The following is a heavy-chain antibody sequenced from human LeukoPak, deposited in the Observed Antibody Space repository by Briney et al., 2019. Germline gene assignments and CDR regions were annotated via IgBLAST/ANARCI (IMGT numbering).Heavy chain of an antibody. D-gene: IGHD1-26*01. CDR3: ARGPIVGSTPNWFDP. J-gene: IGHJ5*02. Sequence: GRSLRLSCTASGFTFRDSNMGWFRQAPGKGLEWVGFIRSQTYGGTTQYAPSVKGRFTISIDDSTSIAYLQMDSLKTEDTGVYFCARGPIVGSTPNWFDPWGQGTQVTVSS. CDR1: GFTFRDSN. CDR2: IRSQTYGGTT. V-gene: IGHV3-49*03.